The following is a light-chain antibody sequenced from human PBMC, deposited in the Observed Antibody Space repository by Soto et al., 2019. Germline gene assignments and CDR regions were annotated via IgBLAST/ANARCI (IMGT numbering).Light chain of an antibody. CDR2: EVV. CDR1: KNDIGVYDF. Sequence: SVLTQPPSASGSPGQSVTISCPGPKNDIGVYDFVSWYQHHPGKAPRLIIYEVVQRPSGVPDRFSGSKSGNTASLTVSGLQAADEADYFCKSYAGSNTYVFGRGTKV. CDR3: KSYAGSNTYV. J-gene: IGLJ1*01. V-gene: IGLV2-8*01.